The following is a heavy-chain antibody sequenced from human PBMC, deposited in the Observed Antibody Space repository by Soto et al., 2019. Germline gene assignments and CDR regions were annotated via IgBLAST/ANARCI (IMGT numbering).Heavy chain of an antibody. V-gene: IGHV4-39*01. D-gene: IGHD3-10*01. CDR1: VGSISSSSYY. CDR2: INYSWSN. CDR3: AIRDYYYYDMDV. Sequence: LKTLSLTCTVTVGSISSSSYYWAWIRQPPGKGLEWIGSINYSWSNYDNPSLKSRGTISVDTPKNQFSLKLASVTAADTAAYYCAIRDYYYYDMDVSGQGTTVTVSS. J-gene: IGHJ6*02.